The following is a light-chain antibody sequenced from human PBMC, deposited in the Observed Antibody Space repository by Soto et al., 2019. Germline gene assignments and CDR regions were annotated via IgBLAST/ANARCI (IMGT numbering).Light chain of an antibody. CDR2: KAS. V-gene: IGKV1-5*03. Sequence: DIQMTQSPSTLSASVGDRVTITCRASQSISSWLAWYQQKPGKAPKLLIYKASILESGVPSRISGSGAGTEFTLTISSLQPDDFASYYCQQYNSLWTCGQGTKVEIK. CDR1: QSISSW. CDR3: QQYNSLWT. J-gene: IGKJ1*01.